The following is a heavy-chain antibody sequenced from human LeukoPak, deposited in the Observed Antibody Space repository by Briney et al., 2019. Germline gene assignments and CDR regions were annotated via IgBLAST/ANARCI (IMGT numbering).Heavy chain of an antibody. CDR1: GGSFSGYY. CDR3: ARGYCSGSSCLGY. Sequence: SETLSLTCAVYGGSFSGYYWSLIRQPPGKGLEWIGEINHSGSTNYNPSLKSRVTISVDTSKNQFSLKLSSVTAADTAVYYCARGYCSGSSCLGYWGQGTLVTVSS. V-gene: IGHV4-34*01. CDR2: INHSGST. J-gene: IGHJ4*02. D-gene: IGHD2-15*01.